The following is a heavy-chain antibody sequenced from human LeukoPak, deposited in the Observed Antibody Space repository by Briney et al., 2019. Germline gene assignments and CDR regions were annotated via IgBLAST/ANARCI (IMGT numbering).Heavy chain of an antibody. CDR2: ISYIGST. Sequence: SETLSLTCTVSGGSISDYSWTWIRQPPGKGLEWIGNISYIGSTNYSPSLKSRVTISIDTPKSQFSLKLSSVTAADTAVYYCATGDDYGDSRGAFDIWGQGTMVTVSS. CDR1: GGSISDYS. J-gene: IGHJ3*02. D-gene: IGHD4-17*01. CDR3: ATGDDYGDSRGAFDI. V-gene: IGHV4-59*01.